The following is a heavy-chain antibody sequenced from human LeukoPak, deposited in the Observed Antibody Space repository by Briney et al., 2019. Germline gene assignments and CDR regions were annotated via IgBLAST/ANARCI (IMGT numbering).Heavy chain of an antibody. CDR1: GYTFTGYY. D-gene: IGHD1-7*01. V-gene: IGHV1-2*02. CDR3: ARDGGGTTVDY. J-gene: IGHJ4*02. Sequence: ASVKVSCKASGYTFTGYYMHWARQAPGQGLEWMGWINPNSGSTNYAQKFQGRVTMTRDTSISTAYMELSRLRSDDTAVYYCARDGGGTTVDYWGQGTLVTVSS. CDR2: INPNSGST.